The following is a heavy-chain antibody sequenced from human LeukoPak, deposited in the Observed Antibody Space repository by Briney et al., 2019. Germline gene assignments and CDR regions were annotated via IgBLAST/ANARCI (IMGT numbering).Heavy chain of an antibody. V-gene: IGHV3-33*01. Sequence: PGGSLRLSCAASGFTFSSYGMHWVRQAPGKGLEWVAVIWYDGSNKYYADSVKGRFTISRDNSMNTLYLQMNSLRAEDTAVYYCARKYCSTTSCLFDNWGQGTLVTVSS. CDR3: ARKYCSTTSCLFDN. J-gene: IGHJ4*02. CDR1: GFTFSSYG. CDR2: IWYDGSNK. D-gene: IGHD2-2*01.